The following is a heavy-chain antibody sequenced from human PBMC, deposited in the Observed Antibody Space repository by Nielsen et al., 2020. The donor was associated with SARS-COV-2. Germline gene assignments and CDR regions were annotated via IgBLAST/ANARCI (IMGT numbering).Heavy chain of an antibody. J-gene: IGHJ6*03. V-gene: IGHV4-4*02. CDR2: IYHSGST. CDR3: AREVRSGDGPLYYMDV. Sequence: SETLSLTCAVSGGSISSSNWWSWVRQPPGKGLEWIGEIYHSGSTNYNPSLKSRVTISVDTPKNQFSLKLSSVTAADTAVYYCAREVRSGDGPLYYMDVWGKGTTVTVSS. CDR1: GGSISSSNW. D-gene: IGHD7-27*01.